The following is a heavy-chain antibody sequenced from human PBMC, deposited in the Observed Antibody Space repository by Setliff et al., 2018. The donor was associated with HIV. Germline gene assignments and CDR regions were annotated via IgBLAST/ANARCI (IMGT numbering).Heavy chain of an antibody. V-gene: IGHV4-61*02. D-gene: IGHD6-19*01. CDR1: GGSISSGSYY. CDR3: ARRNSGWYDAFDI. J-gene: IGHJ3*02. Sequence: SETLSLTCTVSGGSISSGSYYWNWIRQPAGKGLEWIGRIYTSGSTNYNPSLKSRVTISVDTSKNQFSLKLSSVTAADTAVYHCARRNSGWYDAFDIWGQGTMVTVS. CDR2: IYTSGST.